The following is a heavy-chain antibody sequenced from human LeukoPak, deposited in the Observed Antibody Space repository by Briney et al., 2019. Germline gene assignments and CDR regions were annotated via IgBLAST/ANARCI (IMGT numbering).Heavy chain of an antibody. CDR2: ISYDGSNK. J-gene: IGHJ3*02. V-gene: IGHV3-30*18. Sequence: GRSLRLSCAASGFTFSSYGMHWVRQAPGKGLEWVAVISYDGSNKYYADSVKGRFTISRDNSKNTLYLQMNSLRAEDTAVYYCAKDFLRSGYYYDSSGLSAFDIWGQGTMVTVSS. CDR1: GFTFSSYG. D-gene: IGHD3-22*01. CDR3: AKDFLRSGYYYDSSGLSAFDI.